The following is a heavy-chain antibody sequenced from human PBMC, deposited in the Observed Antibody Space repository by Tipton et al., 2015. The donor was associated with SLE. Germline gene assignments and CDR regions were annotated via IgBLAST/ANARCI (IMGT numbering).Heavy chain of an antibody. D-gene: IGHD2-15*01. CDR2: ISSSGSTI. Sequence: SLRLSCAASGFTFSSYEMNWVRQAPGKGLEWVSYISSSGSTIYYADSVKGRFTISRDNAKNSLYLQMNSLRAEDTAVYYCARDYCSSNNCWKPFDEWGQGALVTVSP. CDR3: ARDYCSSNNCWKPFDE. V-gene: IGHV3-48*03. J-gene: IGHJ4*02. CDR1: GFTFSSYE.